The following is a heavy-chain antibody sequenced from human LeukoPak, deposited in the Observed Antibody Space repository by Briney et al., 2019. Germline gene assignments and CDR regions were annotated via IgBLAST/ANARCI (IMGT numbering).Heavy chain of an antibody. V-gene: IGHV3-74*01. CDR2: ITGDGSST. D-gene: IGHD4-17*01. CDR3: ARDTGWYFDL. CDR1: GFTFSSYA. J-gene: IGHJ2*01. Sequence: GGSLRLSCAASGFTFSSYAMHWVRQVPGKGLVWVSRITGDGSSTTYADSVKGRFTISRDNAKNTVFLQMISLRAEDTAVYYCARDTGWYFDLWGRGTLVTVSS.